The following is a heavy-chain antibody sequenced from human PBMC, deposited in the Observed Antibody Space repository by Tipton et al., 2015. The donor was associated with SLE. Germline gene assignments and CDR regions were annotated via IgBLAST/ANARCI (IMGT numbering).Heavy chain of an antibody. Sequence: SLRLSCAASGFTFDGHAIHWVRQAPGKGLEWIAGITWNSVGWGYMDSVKGRFTISRDNAKNSLYLQMNSLRSEDTALYYCARGGFYPGSGNQYYFDSWGQGTLVTVSS. V-gene: IGHV3-9*01. J-gene: IGHJ4*02. CDR1: GFTFDGHA. CDR3: ARGGFYPGSGNQYYFDS. D-gene: IGHD3-10*01. CDR2: ITWNSVGW.